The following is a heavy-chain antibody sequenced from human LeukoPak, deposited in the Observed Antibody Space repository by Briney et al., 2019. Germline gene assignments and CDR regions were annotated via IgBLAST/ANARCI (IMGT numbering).Heavy chain of an antibody. D-gene: IGHD6-13*01. CDR3: AKELKGRFGSSWAFDY. J-gene: IGHJ4*02. V-gene: IGHV3-23*01. CDR2: ISGSGGST. Sequence: GGSLRLSCAASGFTFSSYAMSWVRQAPGKGLEWVSAISGSGGSTYYADSVKGRFTISRDNSKNTLYLQMNSLRAEDTAVYYCAKELKGRFGSSWAFDYWGQGTLVTVSS. CDR1: GFTFSSYA.